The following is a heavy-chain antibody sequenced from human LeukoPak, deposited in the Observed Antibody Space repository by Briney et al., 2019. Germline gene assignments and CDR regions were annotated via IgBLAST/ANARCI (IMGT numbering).Heavy chain of an antibody. D-gene: IGHD3-10*01. J-gene: IGHJ4*02. CDR2: INNDGSTT. V-gene: IGHV3-74*01. CDR1: GFTFANTW. Sequence: GGSLRLSCAASGFTFANTWMHWVRQAPGKGLVWVSLINNDGSTTNYADSVKGRFTISRDNAKNTVYLQMNSLRAEDTAVYYCAIGGTYGSGSWGQGTPVTVSS. CDR3: AIGGTYGSGS.